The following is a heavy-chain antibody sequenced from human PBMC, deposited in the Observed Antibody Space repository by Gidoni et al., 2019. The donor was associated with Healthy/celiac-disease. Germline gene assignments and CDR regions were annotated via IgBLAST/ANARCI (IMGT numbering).Heavy chain of an antibody. CDR2: IYYSGST. CDR3: ARGRGDIVATFMDV. Sequence: QLQLQESGPGLVKPPETLSLTCTVSGGSISSSSYYWGWIRQPPGKGLEWIGSIYYSGSTYYNPSLKSRVTISVDTSKNQFSLKLSSVTAADTAVYYCARGRGDIVATFMDVWGQGTTVTVSS. V-gene: IGHV4-39*07. J-gene: IGHJ6*02. CDR1: GGSISSSSYY. D-gene: IGHD5-12*01.